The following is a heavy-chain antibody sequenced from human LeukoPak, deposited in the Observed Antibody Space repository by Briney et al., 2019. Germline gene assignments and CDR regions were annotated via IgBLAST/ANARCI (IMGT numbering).Heavy chain of an antibody. Sequence: GASVKVSCKASGYTFTSYGIIWVRQAPGQGLEWMGWISAYNGNTNYAQKLQGRVTMTTDTSTSTAYMELRSLRPDGTAVYYCARTDGITMIVVDAFDIWGQGTMVTVSS. D-gene: IGHD3-22*01. CDR2: ISAYNGNT. CDR3: ARTDGITMIVVDAFDI. CDR1: GYTFTSYG. J-gene: IGHJ3*02. V-gene: IGHV1-18*01.